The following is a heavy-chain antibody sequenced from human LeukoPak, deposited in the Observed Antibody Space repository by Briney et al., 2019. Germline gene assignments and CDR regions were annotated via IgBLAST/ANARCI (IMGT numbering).Heavy chain of an antibody. CDR2: SKGDGNK. D-gene: IGHD3-22*01. V-gene: IGHV3-74*01. CDR3: ARAPSEIGGYYHEYFRP. Sequence: GGSLRLPCAASGFTFSSYWMHWVRQAPRKGGVWVSRSKGDGNKNYAASVTGRFTISRDNAKHTVSLQMNSLRAEATGVYYCARAPSEIGGYYHEYFRPWGQGTLVTVSS. J-gene: IGHJ1*01. CDR1: GFTFSSYW.